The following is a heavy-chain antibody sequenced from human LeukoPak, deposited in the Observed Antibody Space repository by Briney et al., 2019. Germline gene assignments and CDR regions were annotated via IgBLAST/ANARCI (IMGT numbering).Heavy chain of an antibody. CDR1: GFTFSSYN. J-gene: IGHJ6*02. V-gene: IGHV3-21*01. CDR2: ISRSSIYI. CDR3: ARDSGDGSGTYYPYGMDV. Sequence: GGSLRLSCAASGFTFSSYNMNWVRQAPGKGLEWVSSISRSSIYIYYADSVKGRFTISRDNAENSLSLQMNSLRAEGTAVYYCARDSGDGSGTYYPYGMDVWGQGTTVTVSS. D-gene: IGHD3-10*01.